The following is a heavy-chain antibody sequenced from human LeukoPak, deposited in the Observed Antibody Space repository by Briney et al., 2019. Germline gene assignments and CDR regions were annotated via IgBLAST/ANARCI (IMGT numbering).Heavy chain of an antibody. Sequence: PGGSLRLSCAASGFTFSSYWMSWVRQAQGKGLEWVANIKQDGSEKYYVDSVKGRFTISRDNAKNSLYLQMNSLRAEDTAVYYCARHRGYSYGSFGVWGQGTLVTVSS. CDR2: IKQDGSEK. D-gene: IGHD5-18*01. J-gene: IGHJ4*02. CDR1: GFTFSSYW. V-gene: IGHV3-7*01. CDR3: ARHRGYSYGSFGV.